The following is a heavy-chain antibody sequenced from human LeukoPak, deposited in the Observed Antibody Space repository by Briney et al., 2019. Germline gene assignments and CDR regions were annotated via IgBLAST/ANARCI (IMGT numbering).Heavy chain of an antibody. CDR1: GSTFSSYS. CDR2: ISSSSSTI. D-gene: IGHD3-3*01. Sequence: GGSLRLSCAASGSTFSSYSMNWVRQAPGKGLEWVSYISSSSSTIYYADSVKGRFTISRDNAKNSLYLQMNSLRDEDTAVYYCARDRSGITIFGVVNHFDYWGQGTLVTVSS. J-gene: IGHJ4*02. V-gene: IGHV3-48*02. CDR3: ARDRSGITIFGVVNHFDY.